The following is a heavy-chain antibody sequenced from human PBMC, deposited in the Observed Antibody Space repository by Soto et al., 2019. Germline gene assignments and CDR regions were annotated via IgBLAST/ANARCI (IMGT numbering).Heavy chain of an antibody. CDR2: MNPYSGNT. V-gene: IGHV1-8*01. CDR3: ARRKERSGPHYFDY. CDR1: GYTFTTYD. D-gene: IGHD6-25*01. Sequence: VKVSCKASGYTFTTYDISWVRQATGQGLEWMGWMNPYSGNTGYAQKFQGRVTVTRNTSISTVYMELSGLRPDDTAVYYCARRKERSGPHYFDYWGQGSQVTVSS. J-gene: IGHJ4*02.